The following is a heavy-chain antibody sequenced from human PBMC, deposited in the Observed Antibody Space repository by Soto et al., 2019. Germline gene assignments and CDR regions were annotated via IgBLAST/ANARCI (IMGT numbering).Heavy chain of an antibody. D-gene: IGHD3-16*01. V-gene: IGHV3-30*18. CDR3: AKDQVPGFTLYYGMDV. J-gene: IGHJ6*02. CDR1: GFTFSNYG. CDR2: ISYDGSNQ. Sequence: PGGSLRLSCAASGFTFSNYGIHWVRQAPGKGLEWVAVISYDGSNQYYADSVKGQFTISRDNSQNTVFLQMNSLRVEDTAVYYCAKDQVPGFTLYYGMDVWGQGTTVTVSS.